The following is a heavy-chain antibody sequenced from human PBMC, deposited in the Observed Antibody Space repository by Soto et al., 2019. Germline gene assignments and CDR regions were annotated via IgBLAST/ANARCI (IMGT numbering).Heavy chain of an antibody. Sequence: EVQVLESGGGLVQSGGSLRLSCAASGFTFRNYAMTWVRQATGQGLEYVSSITENGANTYYADSVKGRFTIARDNSKNTWYLEMNSLRAEDTAVEYCAKGVLDRGVDSWGQGTLVSVSS. J-gene: IGHJ4*02. V-gene: IGHV3-23*01. CDR3: AKGVLDRGVDS. CDR2: ITENGANT. CDR1: GFTFRNYA.